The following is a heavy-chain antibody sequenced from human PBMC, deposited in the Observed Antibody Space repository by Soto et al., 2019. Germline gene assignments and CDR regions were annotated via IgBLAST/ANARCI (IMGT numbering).Heavy chain of an antibody. CDR1: GGSIDNFY. Sequence: SETLSLTCTVSGGSIDNFYWSWIRQPPGKGLEWIGYIYSSGSTNYNPSLKSRVTMSVDTSKNQFSLKLNSVTAADTAVYYCARANGYYDTSGYYYPFDYWGQGTPVTVSS. D-gene: IGHD3-22*01. CDR3: ARANGYYDTSGYYYPFDY. J-gene: IGHJ4*02. V-gene: IGHV4-59*01. CDR2: IYSSGST.